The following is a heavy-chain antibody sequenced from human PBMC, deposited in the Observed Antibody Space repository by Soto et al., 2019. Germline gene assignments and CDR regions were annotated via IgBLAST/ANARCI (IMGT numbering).Heavy chain of an antibody. CDR3: AKDYSTVTTDPLSVVLFDY. Sequence: GGSLRLSCAASGFTFSSYAMSWVRQAPGKGLEWVSIITSDGRTYYADSVKGRFTISRDNSKNTVYPQMSSLRAEDTAVYYCAKDYSTVTTDPLSVVLFDYWGQGALVTVSS. V-gene: IGHV3-23*01. CDR1: GFTFSSYA. J-gene: IGHJ4*02. CDR2: ITSDGRT. D-gene: IGHD4-17*01.